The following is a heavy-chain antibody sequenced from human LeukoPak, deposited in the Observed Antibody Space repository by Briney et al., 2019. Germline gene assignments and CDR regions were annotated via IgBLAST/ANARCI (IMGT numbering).Heavy chain of an antibody. CDR1: GLTFSSYS. CDR2: ISSSSRYI. Sequence: GRSLRLSCAASGLTFSSYSMNWVRQAPGKGLEWVSSISSSSRYIYYADSVKGRVTISRDNAKNSLYLQMNSLRAEDTAVYYCARDQSESSTTMGYYYYYMDVWGRGTTVTISS. CDR3: ARDQSESSTTMGYYYYYMDV. J-gene: IGHJ6*03. V-gene: IGHV3-21*01. D-gene: IGHD2-2*01.